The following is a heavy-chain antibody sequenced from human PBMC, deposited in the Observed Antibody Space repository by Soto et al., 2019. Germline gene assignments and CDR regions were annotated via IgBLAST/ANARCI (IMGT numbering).Heavy chain of an antibody. V-gene: IGHV3-11*01. J-gene: IGHJ3*02. Sequence: QVQLVESGGGLVQPGGSLRLSCAASGFTFGDYEMSWIRQAAGKGPEWVSFLSRSGNTIYYADSVKGRFSISRDNAENSLYLQMESLRVEATATYVCSRRSGWYEADAFDRWGQGTMFTVSA. CDR1: GFTFGDYE. D-gene: IGHD6-19*01. CDR2: LSRSGNTI. CDR3: SRRSGWYEADAFDR.